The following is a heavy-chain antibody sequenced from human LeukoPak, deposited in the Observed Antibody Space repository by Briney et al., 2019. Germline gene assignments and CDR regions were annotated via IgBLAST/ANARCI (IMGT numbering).Heavy chain of an antibody. CDR1: GGSISSYY. D-gene: IGHD5-24*01. CDR2: IYSSGT. V-gene: IGHV4-59*08. Sequence: PSETLSLTCTVSGGSISSYYCNWIRQPPGRGLEWIGYIYSSGTNFNPSLKSRVTMSVDTSKNQFSLKLSSVTAEDTAVYYCVRLRRDGYSYFGYWGRGTLVTVSS. CDR3: VRLRRDGYSYFGY. J-gene: IGHJ4*02.